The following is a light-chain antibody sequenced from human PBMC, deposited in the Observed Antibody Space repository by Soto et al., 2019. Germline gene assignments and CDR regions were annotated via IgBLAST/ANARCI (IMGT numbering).Light chain of an antibody. CDR3: QQYNNWPRAT. CDR2: GAS. CDR1: QSVSSN. Sequence: EIVLTQSPGTLSLSPGERATLSCRASQSVSSNFLAWYQHKPGQAPRLLIYGASSRATGIPDRFSGSGSGTEFNITISSLQSEDSAIYYCQQYNNWPRATFGGGTKVDIK. J-gene: IGKJ4*01. V-gene: IGKV3D-15*01.